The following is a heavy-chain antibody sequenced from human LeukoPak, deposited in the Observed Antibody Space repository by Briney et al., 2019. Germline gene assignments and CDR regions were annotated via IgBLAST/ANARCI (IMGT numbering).Heavy chain of an antibody. Sequence: SVKVSCKASGGTFSSYAISWVRQAPGQGLEWMGGIIPIFGTANYAQKFQGRVTITADESTSTAYMELSSLRSEDTAVYYCARARSGPTVTTHNWFDPWGQGTLVAVSS. CDR2: IIPIFGTA. J-gene: IGHJ5*02. V-gene: IGHV1-69*01. D-gene: IGHD4-17*01. CDR1: GGTFSSYA. CDR3: ARARSGPTVTTHNWFDP.